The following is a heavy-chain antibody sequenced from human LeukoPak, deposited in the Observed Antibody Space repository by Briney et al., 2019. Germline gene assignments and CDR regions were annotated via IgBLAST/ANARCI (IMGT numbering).Heavy chain of an antibody. D-gene: IGHD1-1*01. CDR1: GGSISSYY. J-gene: IGHJ5*02. CDR2: THYSGST. Sequence: KPSETLSLTCTVSGGSISSYYWSWIRQPPGKGLEWIGYTHYSGSTNYNPSLKSRVTISVDTSKNQFSLKLRSVTAADTAVYYCGRGVGWNACLTPWGQGTLVPVPQ. CDR3: GRGVGWNACLTP. V-gene: IGHV4-59*01.